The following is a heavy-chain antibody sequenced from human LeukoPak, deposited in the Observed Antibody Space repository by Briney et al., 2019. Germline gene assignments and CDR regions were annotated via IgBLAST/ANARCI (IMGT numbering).Heavy chain of an antibody. Sequence: GGSLRLSCAASGFTVSSNYMSWVRQAPGKGLEWVSVIYSGGSTYYADSVKGRFTISRDNSKNTLYLQMNSLRAEDTAVYYCAKGDYGGNKPYFDYWGQGTLVTVSS. D-gene: IGHD4-23*01. CDR2: IYSGGST. V-gene: IGHV3-66*02. CDR1: GFTVSSNY. CDR3: AKGDYGGNKPYFDY. J-gene: IGHJ4*02.